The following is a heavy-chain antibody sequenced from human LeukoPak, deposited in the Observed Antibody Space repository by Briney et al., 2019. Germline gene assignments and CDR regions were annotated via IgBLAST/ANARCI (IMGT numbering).Heavy chain of an antibody. CDR1: GGSISSYY. Sequence: SETLSLTCTVSGGSISSYYWSWIRQPAGKGLEWIGRIYTSGSTNYNPSLKSRVTMSVDTFKNQFSLKLSSVTAADTAVYYCARSAMVTHAFDIWGQGTMVTVSS. V-gene: IGHV4-4*07. CDR2: IYTSGST. D-gene: IGHD5-18*01. J-gene: IGHJ3*02. CDR3: ARSAMVTHAFDI.